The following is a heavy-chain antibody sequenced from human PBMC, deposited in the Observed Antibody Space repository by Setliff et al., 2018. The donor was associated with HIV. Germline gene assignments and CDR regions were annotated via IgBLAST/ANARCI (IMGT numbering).Heavy chain of an antibody. CDR3: ARDSHYDYVWGSYPTP. J-gene: IGHJ5*02. Sequence: SETLSLTCTVSGGPISSHYWSWIRQPPGKGLEWIGSIYYSGSTNYNPSLKSRVTISVDTSKNQFSLKLSSVTAADTAVYYCARDSHYDYVWGSYPTPWGQGTLVTVSS. CDR2: IYYSGST. CDR1: GGPISSHY. V-gene: IGHV4-59*11. D-gene: IGHD3-16*02.